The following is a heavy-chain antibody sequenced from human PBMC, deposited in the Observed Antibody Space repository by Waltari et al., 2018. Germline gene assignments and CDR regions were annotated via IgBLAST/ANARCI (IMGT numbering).Heavy chain of an antibody. CDR1: GFTFSSYA. J-gene: IGHJ4*02. D-gene: IGHD6-19*01. V-gene: IGHV3-23*04. CDR3: ARDGMVVAGTNY. Sequence: EVQLVESGGGLVQPGGSLRLSCAASGFTFSSYAMSWVRQAPGKGVEWGSAISGSGGSTYYADSVRGRFTISRDDAKNSLYLQMNSLRAEDTAVYYCARDGMVVAGTNYWGQGTLVTVSS. CDR2: ISGSGGST.